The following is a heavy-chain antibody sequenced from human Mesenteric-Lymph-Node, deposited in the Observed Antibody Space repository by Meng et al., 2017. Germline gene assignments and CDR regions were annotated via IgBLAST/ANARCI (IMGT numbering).Heavy chain of an antibody. J-gene: IGHJ2*01. D-gene: IGHD1-26*01. V-gene: IGHV4-4*02. CDR1: GGSISSSNW. CDR3: ARGGPTISSGYFDL. CDR2: IYHSGCT. Sequence: QVQLQESGPGLVKPSGTLSLTCAVPGGSISSSNWWTWVRQPPGKGLEWIGEIYHSGCTNYNPSLKSRVTISVDKFKNHFSLRLSSVTAADTAVYYCARGGPTISSGYFDLWGRGTLVTVSS.